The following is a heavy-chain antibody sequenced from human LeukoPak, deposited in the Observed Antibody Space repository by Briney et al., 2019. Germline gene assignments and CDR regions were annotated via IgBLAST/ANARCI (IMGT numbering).Heavy chain of an antibody. D-gene: IGHD2-15*01. CDR3: VRDSSP. J-gene: IGHJ5*02. Sequence: SGTLSLTCAVSGGSIISNNWWSWVRQTPGKGLEWIGEIFHTGSTNYNPSLKSRVTILMDKSKNHFSLKLSSVTAADTAVYYCVRDSSPWGQGTLVTVTS. V-gene: IGHV4-4*02. CDR1: GGSIISNNW. CDR2: IFHTGST.